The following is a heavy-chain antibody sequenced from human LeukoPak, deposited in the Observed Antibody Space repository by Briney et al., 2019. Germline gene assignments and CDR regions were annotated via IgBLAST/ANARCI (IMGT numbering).Heavy chain of an antibody. CDR3: AQTSVDTSRNRWADFDS. V-gene: IGHV3-23*01. CDR1: GFTFSTYA. J-gene: IGHJ4*02. Sequence: QTGGSLRLSCAASGFTFSTYAMTWLRQAPGKGLEWVSALNYNGGNTYYADSVKGRFTISRDNSKNMLYLQMNSLRAEDTAIYYCAQTSVDTSRNRWADFDSWGQGILVTVSS. CDR2: LNYNGGNT. D-gene: IGHD5-18*01.